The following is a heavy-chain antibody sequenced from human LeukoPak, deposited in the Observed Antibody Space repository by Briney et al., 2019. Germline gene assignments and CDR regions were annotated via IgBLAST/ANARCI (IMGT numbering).Heavy chain of an antibody. V-gene: IGHV3-7*01. D-gene: IGHD3-10*01. J-gene: IGHJ5*02. CDR1: GFTFTTYW. CDR2: IKQDGSEQ. CDR3: ARPLMYYYGSETYFWFDP. Sequence: PGGSLRLSCAASGFTFTTYWMGWVRQAPGKGLEWVADIKQDGSEQYYVDSVKGGFTISRDNAKNSLSLQMNSLRAEDTAVYYCARPLMYYYGSETYFWFDPWGQGTLVTVSS.